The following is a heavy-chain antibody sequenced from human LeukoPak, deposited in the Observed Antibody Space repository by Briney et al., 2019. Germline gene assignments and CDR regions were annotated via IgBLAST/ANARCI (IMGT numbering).Heavy chain of an antibody. D-gene: IGHD3-9*01. Sequence: GGSLRLSCAASGFTFSSYGMHWVRQAPGNGLEWVAVISYDGSNKYYADSVKGRFTISRDNSKNTLYLQMNSLRAEDTAVYYCAKSRSDILTGYYGPFDYWGQGTLVTVSS. CDR3: AKSRSDILTGYYGPFDY. V-gene: IGHV3-30*18. CDR1: GFTFSSYG. CDR2: ISYDGSNK. J-gene: IGHJ4*02.